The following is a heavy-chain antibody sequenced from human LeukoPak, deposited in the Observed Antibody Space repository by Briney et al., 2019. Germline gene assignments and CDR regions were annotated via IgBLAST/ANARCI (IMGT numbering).Heavy chain of an antibody. V-gene: IGHV3-21*06. CDR2: ISSGSRRI. CDR3: ARVVLDHF. J-gene: IGHJ4*02. Sequence: GGSLRLSCAATGFDFSKYTMSWVRQAPGKGLEWVSSISSGSRRIHYADSMRGRFTISRDNAKSSVYLQMHNLRVEDTATYFCARVVLDHFWGRGTLVTVSS. CDR1: GFDFSKYT. D-gene: IGHD6-6*01.